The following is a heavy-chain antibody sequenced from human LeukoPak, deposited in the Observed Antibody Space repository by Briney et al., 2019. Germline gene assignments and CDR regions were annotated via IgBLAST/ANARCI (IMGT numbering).Heavy chain of an antibody. CDR2: IYYRGRT. D-gene: IGHD3-22*01. CDR3: ARIKCYYESSGYYYRYFDY. V-gene: IGHV4-39*07. Sequence: PSEPLSLPCSVSGGSISSSSYYWGGIRQPPAKGLEWIGSIYYRGRTYYHPSFKSRVTIPVKTSEHPFSLKLSCVTAADTSVYDSARIKCYYESSGYYYRYFDYWGQGTLVTVSS. J-gene: IGHJ4*02. CDR1: GGSISSSSYY.